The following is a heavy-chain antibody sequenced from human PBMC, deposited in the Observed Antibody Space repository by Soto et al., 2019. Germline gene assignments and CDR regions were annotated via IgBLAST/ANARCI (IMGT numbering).Heavy chain of an antibody. CDR3: ATLGATGYSSGRDYYYGMDV. CDR2: IYYSGST. V-gene: IGHV4-39*01. Sequence: SETLSLTCTVSGGSISSSSYYWGWIRQPPGKGLEWIGSIYYSGSTYYNPSLKSRVTISVDTSKNQFSLKLSSVTAADTAVYYCATLGATGYSSGRDYYYGMDVWGQGNTVTVSS. D-gene: IGHD6-19*01. CDR1: GGSISSSSYY. J-gene: IGHJ6*02.